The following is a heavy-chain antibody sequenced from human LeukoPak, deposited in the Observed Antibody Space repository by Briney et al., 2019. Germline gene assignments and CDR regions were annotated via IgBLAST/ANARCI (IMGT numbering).Heavy chain of an antibody. V-gene: IGHV3-23*01. CDR3: AKPSRDFDSSGYSHFDY. Sequence: GGSLRLSCAASGFTFSNFGMSWVRQAPGKGLEWVSTISGPGSSTYSADSVKGRFTISRDNSKNTLYLQMHSLRAKDTAIYYCAKPSRDFDSSGYSHFDYWGQGTLVTVSS. D-gene: IGHD3-22*01. J-gene: IGHJ4*02. CDR1: GFTFSNFG. CDR2: ISGPGSST.